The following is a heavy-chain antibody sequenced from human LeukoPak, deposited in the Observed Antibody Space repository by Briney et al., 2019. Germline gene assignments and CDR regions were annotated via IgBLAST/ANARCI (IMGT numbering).Heavy chain of an antibody. CDR1: GFTVSSNY. V-gene: IGHV3-66*01. Sequence: GGSLRLSCAASGFTVSSNYMSWVRRAPGKGLEWVSVIYSGGSTYYADSVKGRFTISRDNSKNTLYLQMNSLRAEDTAVYYCARLPYYYDSSIGGTNDYWGQGTLVTVSS. D-gene: IGHD3-22*01. J-gene: IGHJ4*02. CDR2: IYSGGST. CDR3: ARLPYYYDSSIGGTNDY.